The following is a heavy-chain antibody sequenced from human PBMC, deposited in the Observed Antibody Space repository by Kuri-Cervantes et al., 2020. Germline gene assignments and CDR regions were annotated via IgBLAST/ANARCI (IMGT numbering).Heavy chain of an antibody. CDR2: ISYDGSNK. CDR3: TTPGTHYYMDV. Sequence: GESLKISCAASGFTFSSYGMHWVRQAPGKGLEWVAVISYDGSNKYYADSVKGRFTISRDNSKNTAYLQMNSLKTEDTAVYYCTTPGTHYYMDVWGKGTTVTVSS. J-gene: IGHJ6*03. D-gene: IGHD1-1*01. CDR1: GFTFSSYG. V-gene: IGHV3-30*03.